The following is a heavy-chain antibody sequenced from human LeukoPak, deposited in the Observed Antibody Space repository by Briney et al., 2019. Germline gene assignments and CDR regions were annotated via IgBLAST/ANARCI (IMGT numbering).Heavy chain of an antibody. V-gene: IGHV3-11*01. Sequence: GGSLRLPCAASGFTFSDYYMSWIRQAPGKGLEWVSYISSSGSTIYYADSVKGRFTISRDNAKNSLYLQMNSLRAEDTAVYYCARRSSSGSFDYWGQGTLVTVSS. CDR1: GFTFSDYY. J-gene: IGHJ4*02. D-gene: IGHD3-22*01. CDR3: ARRSSSGSFDY. CDR2: ISSSGSTI.